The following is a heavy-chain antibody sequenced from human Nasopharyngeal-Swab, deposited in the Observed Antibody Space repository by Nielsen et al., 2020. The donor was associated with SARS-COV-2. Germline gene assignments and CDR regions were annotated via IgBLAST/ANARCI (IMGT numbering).Heavy chain of an antibody. CDR3: ASGGRVGATHFDY. V-gene: IGHV1-3*01. D-gene: IGHD1-26*01. Sequence: ASVKVSCKASGYTFTSYAMHWVRQAPGQRLEWMGWINAGNGNTKYSQKFQGRVTITRDTSASAAYVELSSLRSEDTAVYYCASGGRVGATHFDYWGQGTLVTVSS. CDR2: INAGNGNT. CDR1: GYTFTSYA. J-gene: IGHJ4*02.